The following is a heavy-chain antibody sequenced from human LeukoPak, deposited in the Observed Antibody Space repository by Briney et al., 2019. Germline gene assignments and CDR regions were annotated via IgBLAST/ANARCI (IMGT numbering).Heavy chain of an antibody. Sequence: GASAKVSCKASGYTFTRYAISWVRQAPGQGLEWMGWINPFNGNTNEAERFQGRVIMTTDTSTRTAYMELRSLRSDDTAVYYCARDYTSAEWLGFAFDVWGQGTMISVSS. V-gene: IGHV1-18*01. J-gene: IGHJ3*01. CDR3: ARDYTSAEWLGFAFDV. CDR1: GYTFTRYA. CDR2: INPFNGNT. D-gene: IGHD6-19*01.